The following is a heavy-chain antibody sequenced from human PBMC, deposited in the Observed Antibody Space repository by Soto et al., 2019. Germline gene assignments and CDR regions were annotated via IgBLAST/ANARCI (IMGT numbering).Heavy chain of an antibody. D-gene: IGHD2-15*01. J-gene: IGHJ4*02. CDR1: GFTFSNYA. CDR2: FSSSGGGT. CDR3: TKANRYCSGANCFTFDY. V-gene: IGHV3-23*01. Sequence: GGSLRLSCTASGFTFSNYAMSWVRQAPGKGLERVSTFSSSGGGTYYADSVKGRFTISRDNSKNTLYLQMNSLRAEDTAVYYCTKANRYCSGANCFTFDYWGLGTLVTVSS.